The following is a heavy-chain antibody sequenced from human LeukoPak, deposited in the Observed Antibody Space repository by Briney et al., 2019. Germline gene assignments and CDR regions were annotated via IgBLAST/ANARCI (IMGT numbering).Heavy chain of an antibody. J-gene: IGHJ6*02. Sequence: GGSLRLSCAASGFTFSSSAMSWVRQAPGQGLEWMGWISAYNGNTHYAQKLQGRVTMTTDTSTSIASMELRSLRSDDTAVYYCARDLANYHGMDVWGQGTTVTVSS. V-gene: IGHV1-18*01. CDR1: GFTFSSSA. D-gene: IGHD5-12*01. CDR2: ISAYNGNT. CDR3: ARDLANYHGMDV.